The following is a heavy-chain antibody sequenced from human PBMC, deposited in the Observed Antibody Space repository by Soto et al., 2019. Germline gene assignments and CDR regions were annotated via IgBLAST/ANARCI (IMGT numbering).Heavy chain of an antibody. J-gene: IGHJ4*02. CDR3: AGVRIVGAREIDF. CDR1: GYTFNRHG. CDR2: ISGYNGDI. V-gene: IGHV1-18*04. D-gene: IGHD1-26*01. Sequence: ASVKVSCKASGYTFNRHGITWVRQAPGQGLEWTGWISGYNGDINYEQKFQGRVTLSSDTLTSTVYLELKSLRFDDTAVYYCAGVRIVGAREIDFWGQGTLVTVSS.